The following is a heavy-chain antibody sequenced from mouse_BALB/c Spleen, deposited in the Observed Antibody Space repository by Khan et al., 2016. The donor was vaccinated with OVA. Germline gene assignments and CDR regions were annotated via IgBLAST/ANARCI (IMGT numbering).Heavy chain of an antibody. J-gene: IGHJ4*01. V-gene: IGHV2-6-4*01. CDR2: IWGGGST. D-gene: IGHD2-4*01. CDR3: ARAYYEYGGGYAMDY. Sequence: QVQLKESGPGLVAPSQSLSITCTVSGFSLSRYNIHWVRQTPGKGLEWLGMIWGGGSTDYNSALKSRLSISKDNSKSQVFLTMNSLQTDDTAMYSCARAYYEYGGGYAMDYWGQGASGTVSS. CDR1: GFSLSRYN.